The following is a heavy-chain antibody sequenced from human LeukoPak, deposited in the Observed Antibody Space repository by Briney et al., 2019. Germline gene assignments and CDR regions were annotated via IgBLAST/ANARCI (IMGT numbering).Heavy chain of an antibody. D-gene: IGHD2-21*02. CDR1: GGSFSGNY. CDR3: ARAVVVTAIPSYYYYYMDV. V-gene: IGHV4-34*01. Sequence: PSETLSLTCAVYGGSFSGNYWSWIRQPPGKGLEWIGEINRSGSTNYNPSLKSRVTISVDTSKNQFSLKLTSVTAADTAVYYCARAVVVTAIPSYYYYYMDVWGKGTTVTVSS. CDR2: INRSGST. J-gene: IGHJ6*03.